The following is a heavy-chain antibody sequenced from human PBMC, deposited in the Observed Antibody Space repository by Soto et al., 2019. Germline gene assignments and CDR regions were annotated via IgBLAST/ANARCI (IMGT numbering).Heavy chain of an antibody. CDR1: GGSFSGYY. Sequence: SETLSLTCAVYGGSFSGYYWSWIRQPPGKGLEWIGEINHSGSTNYNPSLKSRVTVSVDTSKNQFSLKLSSVTAADTAVYYCARGAYYDFWSGYRYFDYWGQGTLVTVSS. V-gene: IGHV4-34*01. CDR2: INHSGST. D-gene: IGHD3-3*01. J-gene: IGHJ4*02. CDR3: ARGAYYDFWSGYRYFDY.